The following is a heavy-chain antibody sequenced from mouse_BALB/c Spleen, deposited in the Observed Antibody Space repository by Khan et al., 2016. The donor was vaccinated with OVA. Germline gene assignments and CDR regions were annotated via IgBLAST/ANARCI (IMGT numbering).Heavy chain of an antibody. Sequence: VQLQESGAELAKPGASVKMSCKASGYTFTTYWMHWVKQRPGQGLEWIGYINPTSGFTDYNQKFKDKATLTAEKSSSTAYMQLSSLTSDDSAVYYWARDRIDYWGQGTTLTVSA. CDR1: GYTFTTYW. J-gene: IGHJ2*01. CDR2: INPTSGFT. CDR3: ARDRIDY. V-gene: IGHV1-7*01.